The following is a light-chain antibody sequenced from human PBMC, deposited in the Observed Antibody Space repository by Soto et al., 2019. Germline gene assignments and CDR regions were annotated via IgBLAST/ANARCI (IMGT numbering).Light chain of an antibody. CDR1: KGISNR. CDR2: HAS. CDR3: QEFYSCPFT. J-gene: IGKJ3*01. V-gene: IGKV1-9*01. Sequence: DIQLTQSPSFLSASVGDRVTITSRASKGISNRFAWYQQKPAKAPSLLIYHASTLQSGVPSRFSGSQSGTEFTLTISSLHPEDFATYYCQEFYSCPFTFGPGTKVDV.